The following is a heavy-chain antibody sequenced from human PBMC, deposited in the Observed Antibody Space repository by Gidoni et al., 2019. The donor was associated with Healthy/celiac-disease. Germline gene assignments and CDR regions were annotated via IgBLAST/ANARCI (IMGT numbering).Heavy chain of an antibody. CDR1: GFPFEDYA. V-gene: IGHV3-9*01. D-gene: IGHD3-22*01. J-gene: IGHJ4*02. CDR2: ISLNSGSI. Sequence: VQLVESGGGLVQPGRSLRLSCAASGFPFEDYAMHWVRHDPGKGLEWVSGISLNSGSIGYADSVKVRFTISRDNAKNSLYLQMNSLRAEDTALYYCAKGTPNYYDSPRGSFDYWGQGTLVTVSS. CDR3: AKGTPNYYDSPRGSFDY.